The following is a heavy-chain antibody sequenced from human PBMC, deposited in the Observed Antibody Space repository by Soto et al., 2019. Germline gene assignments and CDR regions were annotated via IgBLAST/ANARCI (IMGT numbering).Heavy chain of an antibody. CDR2: IYYTGST. J-gene: IGHJ1*01. V-gene: IGHV4-59*01. Sequence: SETLSLTCTVSGGSISSYYWSWIRQPPGKELEWIGNIYYTGSTNYNPSLKSRVTISVDTSENQFSLKLSSVTAADTAVYYCATDPVLQPSRSYSKPEYFLYWGQGALVTVSS. D-gene: IGHD3-22*01. CDR1: GGSISSYY. CDR3: ATDPVLQPSRSYSKPEYFLY.